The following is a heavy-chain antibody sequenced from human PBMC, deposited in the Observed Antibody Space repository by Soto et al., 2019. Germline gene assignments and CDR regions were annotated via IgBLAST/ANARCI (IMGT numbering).Heavy chain of an antibody. CDR3: AKVGGEGDQLPILYYYYYMDV. CDR1: GFTFSSYA. J-gene: IGHJ6*03. Sequence: GGSLRLSCAASGFTFSSYAMSWVRQAPGKGLEWVSAISGSGGSPYYADSVKGRFTISRDNSKNTLYLQMNSLRAEDTAVYYCAKVGGEGDQLPILYYYYYMDVWGKGTTVTVSS. CDR2: ISGSGGSP. D-gene: IGHD2-2*01. V-gene: IGHV3-23*01.